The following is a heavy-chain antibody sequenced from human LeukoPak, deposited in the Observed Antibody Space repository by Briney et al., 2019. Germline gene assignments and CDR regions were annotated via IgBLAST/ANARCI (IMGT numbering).Heavy chain of an antibody. CDR3: ARGGDYYGSGSPYFDY. D-gene: IGHD3-10*01. CDR1: GYTFTSYY. V-gene: IGHV1-46*01. J-gene: IGHJ4*02. Sequence: EASVTVSCKASGYTFTSYYMHWVRQAPGQGLEWMGIINPSGGSTSYAQKFQGRVTMTRDTSTRTVYMELSSLRSEDTAVYYCARGGDYYGSGSPYFDYSGQGTPVTVSS. CDR2: INPSGGST.